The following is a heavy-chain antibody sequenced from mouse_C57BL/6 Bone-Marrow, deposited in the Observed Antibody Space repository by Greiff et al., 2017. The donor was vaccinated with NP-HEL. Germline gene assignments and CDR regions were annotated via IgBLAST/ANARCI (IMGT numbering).Heavy chain of an antibody. D-gene: IGHD2-4*01. Sequence: ESGPGLVKPSQSLSLTCSVTGYSITSGYYWNWIRQFPGNKLEWMGYISYDGSNNSNPSLKNRISITRDTSKNQFFLKLNSVTTEDTATYYCARGVYYDYSAWFAYWGQGTLVTVSA. CDR3: ARGVYYDYSAWFAY. CDR2: ISYDGSN. V-gene: IGHV3-6*01. J-gene: IGHJ3*01. CDR1: GYSITSGYY.